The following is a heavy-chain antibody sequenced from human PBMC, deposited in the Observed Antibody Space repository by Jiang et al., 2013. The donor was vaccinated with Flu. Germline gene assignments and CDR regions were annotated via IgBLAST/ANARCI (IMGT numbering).Heavy chain of an antibody. Sequence: SGAEVKKPGASVRVSCKASGYIFTSFYIHWVRQAPGQGLEWMGVISPSGGSTFYAQRFQGRVTMTREISTSTVYMELSSLRSEDTAVYYCARLGAVFGWFDYWGQGTLVTVSS. CDR2: ISPSGGST. D-gene: IGHD3-16*01. CDR3: ARLGAVFGWFDY. V-gene: IGHV1-46*01. J-gene: IGHJ4*02. CDR1: GYIFTSFY.